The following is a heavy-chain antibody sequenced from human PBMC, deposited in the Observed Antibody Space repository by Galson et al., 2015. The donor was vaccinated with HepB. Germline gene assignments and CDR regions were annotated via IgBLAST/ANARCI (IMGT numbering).Heavy chain of an antibody. D-gene: IGHD1-1*01. Sequence: SVKVSCKASGHTFTTYSISWVRHAPGQGLEWMGGIIPFYGTTNYAQNFQGRVTITADDSMSTAYIELSSLRSEDTAGYYCARGPTTVSIPFWYFDLWGRGALVTVSA. CDR2: IIPFYGTT. J-gene: IGHJ2*01. CDR1: GHTFTTYS. CDR3: ARGPTTVSIPFWYFDL. V-gene: IGHV1-69*13.